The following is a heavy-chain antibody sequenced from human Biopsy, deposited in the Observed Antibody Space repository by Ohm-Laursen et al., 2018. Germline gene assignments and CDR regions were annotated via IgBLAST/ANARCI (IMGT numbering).Heavy chain of an antibody. CDR1: GGSISGSS. CDR2: IIYSGST. Sequence: SDTLSLTCTVSGGSISGSSWSWIRQFPGKGLVWIGFIIYSGSTYYNPSLKSRTTISVDSSKNQFSLKLRSVTAADTAVYYCARAVDYYDPYYYYGLDVWGQGTTVTVSS. V-gene: IGHV4-59*12. J-gene: IGHJ6*02. CDR3: ARAVDYYDPYYYYGLDV. D-gene: IGHD3-16*01.